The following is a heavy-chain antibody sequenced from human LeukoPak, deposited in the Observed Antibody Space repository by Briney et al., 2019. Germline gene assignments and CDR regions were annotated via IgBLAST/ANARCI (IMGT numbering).Heavy chain of an antibody. J-gene: IGHJ4*02. D-gene: IGHD2-2*01. CDR2: INPSGGST. CDR3: ARDPQELHIVVVPAAMDY. V-gene: IGHV1-46*01. Sequence: GASVKVSFKASGYTFTSYYMHWVRQPPGQGLEWMGIINPSGGSTSYAQKFQGRVTMTRDTSTSTVYMELSSLRSEDTAVYYCARDPQELHIVVVPAAMDYWGQGTLVTVSS. CDR1: GYTFTSYY.